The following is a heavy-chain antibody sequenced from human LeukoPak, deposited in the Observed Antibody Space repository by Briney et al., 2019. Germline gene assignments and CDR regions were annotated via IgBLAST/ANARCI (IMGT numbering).Heavy chain of an antibody. V-gene: IGHV4-34*01. CDR3: ARGGHVGATHDY. CDR2: INHSGST. J-gene: IGHJ4*02. CDR1: GGSFSGYY. Sequence: SETLSLTCAVYGGSFSGYYWSWIRQPPGKGLEWIGEINHSGSTNYNPSLKSRVTISVDTSKNQFSLKLSSVTAADTAVYYCARGGHVGATHDYWGQGTLVTVSS. D-gene: IGHD1-26*01.